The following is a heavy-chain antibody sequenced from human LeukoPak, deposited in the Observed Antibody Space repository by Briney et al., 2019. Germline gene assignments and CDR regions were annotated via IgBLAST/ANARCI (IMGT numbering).Heavy chain of an antibody. Sequence: SETLSLTCTVSGGSISSGSYYWSWIRQPAGKGLEWIGRIYTSGSTNYNPSLKSRVTISVDTSKNQFSLKLSSVTAADTAVYYCARDGYCSSTSCYVFDYWGQGTLVTVSS. J-gene: IGHJ4*02. D-gene: IGHD2-2*03. CDR1: GGSISSGSYY. V-gene: IGHV4-61*02. CDR3: ARDGYCSSTSCYVFDY. CDR2: IYTSGST.